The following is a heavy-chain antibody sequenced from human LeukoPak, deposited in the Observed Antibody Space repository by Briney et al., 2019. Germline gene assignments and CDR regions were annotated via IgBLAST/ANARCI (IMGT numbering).Heavy chain of an antibody. CDR3: ARFPGGAFDI. CDR1: GFAFSTFS. CDR2: ISSSSRYI. J-gene: IGHJ3*02. Sequence: PGGSLRLSCAASGFAFSTFSMHWVRQAPGKGLEWVSSISSSSRYIYYADSVKGRFTISRDNAKNSLYLQMSSLRAEDTAVYYCARFPGGAFDIWGQGTMVTV. V-gene: IGHV3-21*01.